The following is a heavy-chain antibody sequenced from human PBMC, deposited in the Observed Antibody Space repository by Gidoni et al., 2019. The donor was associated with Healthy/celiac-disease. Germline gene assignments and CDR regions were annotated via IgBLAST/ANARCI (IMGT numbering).Heavy chain of an antibody. J-gene: IGHJ6*03. Sequence: EVQLVESGGGLVQPGGSLRLSCAAPGFTVSSNYMSWVRQAPGKGLEWVSVSYSGGSTYYADSVKGRVTISRDNSKNTLYLQMNSLRAEDTAVYYCARGGQDVSGGYYYYYMDVWGKGTTVTVSS. CDR1: GFTVSSNY. CDR3: ARGGQDVSGGYYYYYMDV. D-gene: IGHD6-25*01. V-gene: IGHV3-66*01. CDR2: SYSGGST.